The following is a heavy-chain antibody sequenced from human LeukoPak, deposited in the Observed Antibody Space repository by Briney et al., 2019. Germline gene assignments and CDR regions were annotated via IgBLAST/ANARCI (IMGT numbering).Heavy chain of an antibody. D-gene: IGHD5-24*01. CDR1: GFTFSSYW. CDR3: ARRIQGMAPYYFDY. J-gene: IGHJ4*02. V-gene: IGHV3-74*01. Sequence: PGGSLRLSCTASGFTFSSYWMHRVRQAPGKGLVWVSRINSDGGSTSYADSVKGRFTISRDNAKNTLYLQMNSLRAEDTAVYYCARRIQGMAPYYFDYWGQGTLVTVSS. CDR2: INSDGGST.